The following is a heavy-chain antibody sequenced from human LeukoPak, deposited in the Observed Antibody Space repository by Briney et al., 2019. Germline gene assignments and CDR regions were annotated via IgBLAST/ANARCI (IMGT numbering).Heavy chain of an antibody. D-gene: IGHD2-21*01. V-gene: IGHV3-23*01. CDR2: ISGSGGST. CDR3: AKFLPTHIVVANYYFDY. Sequence: GGSLRLACAASGVTFSSYAMSWVREAPGKGLKWVSAISGSGGSTYYAESVTGRFTISRDNSRHTLYLQMNRPRAEDTAVYYCAKFLPTHIVVANYYFDYWGQGTLVTVSS. CDR1: GVTFSSYA. J-gene: IGHJ4*02.